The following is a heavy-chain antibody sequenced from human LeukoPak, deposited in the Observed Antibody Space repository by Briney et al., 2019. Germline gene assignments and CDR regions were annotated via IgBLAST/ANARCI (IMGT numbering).Heavy chain of an antibody. CDR1: GESISRTT. CDR3: VTDQYSTSWALSSTEDIPAHYILTLRF. Sequence: GASVKVSCKVFGESISRTTTHWVRQATGKGPEWLGGFHPETGETTYAEKFQGRLTMTEETATDTAYMELHRLTSDDTAIYYCVTDQYSTSWALSSTEDIPAHYILTLRFWGQGTLVSVSS. V-gene: IGHV1-24*01. J-gene: IGHJ4*02. D-gene: IGHD3-9*01. CDR2: FHPETGET.